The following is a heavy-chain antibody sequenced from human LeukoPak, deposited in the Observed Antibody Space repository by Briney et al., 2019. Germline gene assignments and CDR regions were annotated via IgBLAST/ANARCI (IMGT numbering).Heavy chain of an antibody. J-gene: IGHJ4*02. CDR1: GFTFSRHW. Sequence: GGSLRLSCATSGFTFSRHWMSWVRQAPGKGPEWVANIKQDGSERYYVDSVKGRFTISRDNAKNSLYLQMNSLRAEDTAAYYCARDGGHSTDFDYWGQGILVTVSS. CDR2: IKQDGSER. CDR3: ARDGGHSTDFDY. V-gene: IGHV3-7*01. D-gene: IGHD2/OR15-2a*01.